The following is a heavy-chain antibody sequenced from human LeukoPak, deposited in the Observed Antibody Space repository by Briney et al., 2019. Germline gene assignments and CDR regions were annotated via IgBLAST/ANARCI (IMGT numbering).Heavy chain of an antibody. J-gene: IGHJ4*02. CDR2: ITSSSSTI. CDR1: GFTFSSYS. D-gene: IGHD1-26*01. V-gene: IGHV3-48*04. Sequence: GGSLRLSCAASGFTFSSYSMNWVRQPPGKGLELVSYITSSSSTIYYADSVKGRFTISRDNAKNSLYLQMNSLRAEDTAVYYCARGGIVGAPRESPFDYWGQGTLVTVSS. CDR3: ARGGIVGAPRESPFDY.